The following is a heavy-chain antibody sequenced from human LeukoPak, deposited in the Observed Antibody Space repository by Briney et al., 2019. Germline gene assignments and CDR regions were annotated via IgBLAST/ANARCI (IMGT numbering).Heavy chain of an antibody. D-gene: IGHD2-2*01. CDR1: GGSFSGYY. Sequence: SETLSLTCAVYGGSFSGYYWSWIRQPPGKGLEWIGEINHSGNTNYNPSLKSRVTISVDTSKNQFSLKLSSVTAADTAVYYCARGYGPAASTRRRYYYYGMDVWGQGTTVTVSS. J-gene: IGHJ6*02. CDR3: ARGYGPAASTRRRYYYYGMDV. V-gene: IGHV4-34*01. CDR2: INHSGNT.